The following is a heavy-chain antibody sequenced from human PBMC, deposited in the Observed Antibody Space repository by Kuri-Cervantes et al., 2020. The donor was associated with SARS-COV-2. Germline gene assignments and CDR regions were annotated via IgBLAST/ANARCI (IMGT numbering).Heavy chain of an antibody. J-gene: IGHJ4*02. V-gene: IGHV3-11*04. CDR2: ISSSGSTI. CDR1: GFTFSDYY. D-gene: IGHD3-3*01. Sequence: GESLKISCAASGFTFSDYYMSWIRQAPGKGLEWVSYISSSGSTIYYADSVKGRFTISRDNSKNTLYLQMNSLRAEDRAVYYCAGTHYDFWSGQPIVWGQGTLVTVSS. CDR3: AGTHYDFWSGQPIV.